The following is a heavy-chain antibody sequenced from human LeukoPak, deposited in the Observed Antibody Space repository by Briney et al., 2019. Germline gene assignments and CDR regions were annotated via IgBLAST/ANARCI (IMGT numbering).Heavy chain of an antibody. J-gene: IGHJ4*02. CDR1: GFTFSGSA. Sequence: GGSLRLSCAASGFTFSGSAMHWVRQASGKGLEWVGRIRSKANSYATAYAASVKGRFTISRDDSKNTTYLQMNSLKTEDTAVYYCTSRPLLSYYGSGRTRSDYWGQGTLVTVSS. D-gene: IGHD3-10*01. CDR3: TSRPLLSYYGSGRTRSDY. V-gene: IGHV3-73*01. CDR2: IRSKANSYAT.